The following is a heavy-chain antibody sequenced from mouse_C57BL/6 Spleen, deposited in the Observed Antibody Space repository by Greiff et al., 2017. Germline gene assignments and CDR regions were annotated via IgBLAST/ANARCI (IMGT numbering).Heavy chain of an antibody. CDR1: GYTFTSYW. J-gene: IGHJ3*01. V-gene: IGHV1-52*01. Sequence: QVQLKQPGAELVRPGSSVKLSCKASGYTFTSYWMHWVKQRPIQGLEWIGNIDPSDSETHYNQKFKDKATLTVDKSSSTAYMQLSSLTAEDSAVYCCARFGGYAPFAYWGQGTLVTVSA. CDR3: ARFGGYAPFAY. CDR2: IDPSDSET. D-gene: IGHD2-2*01.